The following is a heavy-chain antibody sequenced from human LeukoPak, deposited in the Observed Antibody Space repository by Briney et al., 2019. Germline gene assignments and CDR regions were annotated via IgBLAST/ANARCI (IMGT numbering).Heavy chain of an antibody. CDR1: GGSISSHY. CDR3: ARGGYGGKYYYYYYYMDV. V-gene: IGHV4-59*11. CDR2: IYYSGST. Sequence: PSETLSLTCTVSGGSISSHYWSWIRQPPGKGLEWIGYIYYSGSTNYNPSLESRVTISVDTSKNQFSLKLSSVTAADTAVYYCARGGYGGKYYYYYYYMDVWGKGTTVTVSS. J-gene: IGHJ6*03. D-gene: IGHD4-23*01.